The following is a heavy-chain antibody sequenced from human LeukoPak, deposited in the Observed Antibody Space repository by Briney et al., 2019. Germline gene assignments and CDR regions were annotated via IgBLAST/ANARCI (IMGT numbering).Heavy chain of an antibody. V-gene: IGHV3-48*02. CDR3: ARGVLGGAIDY. Sequence: GESLRLSCAASGFTFTNYGTNWVRQVPGKGLEWVSYISSSGTSQDYADSVKGRFTSSRDNAKNTLSLQMNSLRDEDTAVYYCARGVLGGAIDYWGRGTLVTVSS. D-gene: IGHD3-16*01. J-gene: IGHJ4*02. CDR2: ISSSGTSQ. CDR1: GFTFTNYG.